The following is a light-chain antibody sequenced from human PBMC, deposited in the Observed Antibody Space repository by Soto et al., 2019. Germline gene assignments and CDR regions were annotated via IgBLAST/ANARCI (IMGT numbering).Light chain of an antibody. CDR1: SNDVGSYNF. J-gene: IGLJ3*02. CDR2: EAT. V-gene: IGLV2-23*01. Sequence: QSALTQPASVSGSPGQSITISCTGTSNDVGSYNFVSWYQHDPGKAPKLMIYEATKWPSGVSHRFSGSKSGNTASLTISGLQAEDEGEYYCCSYAGSMTWVFGGGTKLTVL. CDR3: CSYAGSMTWV.